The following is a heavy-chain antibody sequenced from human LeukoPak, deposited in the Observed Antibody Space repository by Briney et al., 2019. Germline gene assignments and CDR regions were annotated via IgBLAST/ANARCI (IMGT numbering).Heavy chain of an antibody. D-gene: IGHD3-10*01. Sequence: PGRSLRLSCAASGFTFDHYAMHWVRHAPGKGLEWVSGITWNSDAIGYADSVKGRFTISRDNAKNTVYLQMNSLRAEDTAVYYCARDYVSGSFGPWGQGTLVTVSS. CDR2: ITWNSDAI. CDR3: ARDYVSGSFGP. V-gene: IGHV3-9*01. J-gene: IGHJ5*02. CDR1: GFTFDHYA.